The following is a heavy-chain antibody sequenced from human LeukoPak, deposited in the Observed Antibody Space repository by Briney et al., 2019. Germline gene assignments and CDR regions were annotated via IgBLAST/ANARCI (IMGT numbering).Heavy chain of an antibody. CDR1: GFTFSSYA. D-gene: IGHD5/OR15-5a*01. CDR2: ISYDGSNK. CDR3: AGGSTGIDY. Sequence: GGSLRLSCAASGFTFSSYAMHWVRQAPGKGLEWVAVISYDGSNKYYADSVKGRFTISRDNSKNTLYLQMNSLRAEDTAVYYCAGGSTGIDYWGRGTLVTVSS. V-gene: IGHV3-30-3*01. J-gene: IGHJ4*02.